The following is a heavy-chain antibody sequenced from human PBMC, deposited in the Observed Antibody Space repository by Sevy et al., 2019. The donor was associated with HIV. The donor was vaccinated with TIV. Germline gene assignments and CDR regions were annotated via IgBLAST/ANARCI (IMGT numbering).Heavy chain of an antibody. J-gene: IGHJ4*02. V-gene: IGHV3-23*01. CDR1: GFTFSRYS. CDR2: LSFGCGEI. D-gene: IGHD2-8*01. CDR3: AREGCTKPHDY. Sequence: GGSLRLSCAASGFTFSRYSMSWVRQPPGKGLGWVSSLSFGCGEINYADSVKGRFTISGDNSKNSVYLQMNNLRPEDTAVYYCAREGCTKPHDYWGQGTLVTVSS.